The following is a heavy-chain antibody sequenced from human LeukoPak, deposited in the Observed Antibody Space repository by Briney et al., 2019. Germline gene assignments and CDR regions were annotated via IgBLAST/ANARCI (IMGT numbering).Heavy chain of an antibody. V-gene: IGHV3-30*03. J-gene: IGHJ4*02. CDR2: ISYDGSNK. Sequence: GGSLRLSCAASGLTFSSYGMHWVRQAPGKGLEWVAVISYDGSNKYYADSVKGRFTISRDNSKNTLYLQMNSLRAEDTAVYYCASRAQGNYWGQGTLVTVSS. D-gene: IGHD3-10*01. CDR1: GLTFSSYG. CDR3: ASRAQGNY.